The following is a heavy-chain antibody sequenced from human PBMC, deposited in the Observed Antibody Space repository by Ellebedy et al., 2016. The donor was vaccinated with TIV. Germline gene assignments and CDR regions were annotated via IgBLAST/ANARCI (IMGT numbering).Heavy chain of an antibody. Sequence: GSLRLSXAVYGGSFSGYYWSWIRQPPGKGLEWIGEINHSGSTNYNPSLKSRVTISVDTSKNQFSLKLSSVTAADTAVYYCARDTTTAVDYWGQGTLVTVSS. CDR1: GGSFSGYY. CDR3: ARDTTTAVDY. J-gene: IGHJ4*02. CDR2: INHSGST. V-gene: IGHV4-34*01. D-gene: IGHD4-17*01.